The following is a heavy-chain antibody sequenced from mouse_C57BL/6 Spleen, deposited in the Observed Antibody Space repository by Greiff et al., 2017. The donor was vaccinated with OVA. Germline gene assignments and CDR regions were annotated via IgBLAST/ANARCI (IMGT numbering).Heavy chain of an antibody. CDR3: ARSRWLLPYYAMDY. Sequence: EVQLQQSGPELVKPGASVKIPCKASGYTFTDYNMDWVNQSHGKSLEWIGDINPNNGGTIYNQKFKGKATLTVDKSSSTAYMELRSLTSEDTAVDYCARSRWLLPYYAMDYWGQGTSVTVSS. D-gene: IGHD2-3*01. V-gene: IGHV1-18*01. J-gene: IGHJ4*01. CDR2: INPNNGGT. CDR1: GYTFTDYN.